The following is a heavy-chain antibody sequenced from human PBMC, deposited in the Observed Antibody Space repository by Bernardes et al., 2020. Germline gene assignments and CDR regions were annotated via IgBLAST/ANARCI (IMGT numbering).Heavy chain of an antibody. V-gene: IGHV1-69*13. CDR2: IIPIFGTA. Sequence: SVKVSCKASGGTFSSYAIIWVRQAPGQGLEWMGGIIPIFGTANYAQKFQGRVTITADESTSTAYMELSSLRSEDTAVYYCARARLAVAPQGYYYYMDVWGKGTTVTVSS. J-gene: IGHJ6*03. CDR1: GGTFSSYA. CDR3: ARARLAVAPQGYYYYMDV. D-gene: IGHD6-19*01.